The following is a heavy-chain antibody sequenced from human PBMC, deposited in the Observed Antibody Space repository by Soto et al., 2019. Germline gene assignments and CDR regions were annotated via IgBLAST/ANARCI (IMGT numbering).Heavy chain of an antibody. CDR3: ARGIGGSSWYNWFDP. V-gene: IGHV4-61*01. CDR2: IYYSGST. Sequence: SETLSLTCTVSGGSVSSGSYYWSWIRHPPGKGLEWIGYIYYSGSTNYNPSLKSRVTISVDTSKNQFSLKLSSVTAADTAVYYCARGIGGSSWYNWFDPWGQGTLVTVSS. CDR1: GGSVSSGSYY. D-gene: IGHD6-13*01. J-gene: IGHJ5*02.